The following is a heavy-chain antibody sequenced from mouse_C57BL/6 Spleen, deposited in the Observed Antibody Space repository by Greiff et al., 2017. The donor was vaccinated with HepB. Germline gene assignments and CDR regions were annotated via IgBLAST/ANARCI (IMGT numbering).Heavy chain of an antibody. Sequence: EVMLVESGGGLVKPGGSLKLSCAASGFTFSSYAMSWVRQTPEKRLEWVATISDGGSYTYYPDNVKGRFTISRDNAKNNLYLQMSHLKSEDTAMYYCAREGAIYYDYDYWGQGTTLTVSS. CDR3: AREGAIYYDYDY. J-gene: IGHJ2*01. D-gene: IGHD2-4*01. V-gene: IGHV5-4*01. CDR2: ISDGGSYT. CDR1: GFTFSSYA.